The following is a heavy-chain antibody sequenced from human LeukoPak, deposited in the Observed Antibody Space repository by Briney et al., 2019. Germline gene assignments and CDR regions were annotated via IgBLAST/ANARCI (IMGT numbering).Heavy chain of an antibody. CDR3: ARGREQLVPGYMDV. CDR2: MNPNSGNT. CDR1: GYTFTSYD. Sequence: ASVKVSCKASGYTFTSYDINWVRQATGQGLEWMGWMNPNSGNTGYAQKFQGRVTMTRNTSISTAYMGLGSLRSEDTAVYYCARGREQLVPGYMDVWGKGTTVTVSS. D-gene: IGHD6-6*01. J-gene: IGHJ6*03. V-gene: IGHV1-8*01.